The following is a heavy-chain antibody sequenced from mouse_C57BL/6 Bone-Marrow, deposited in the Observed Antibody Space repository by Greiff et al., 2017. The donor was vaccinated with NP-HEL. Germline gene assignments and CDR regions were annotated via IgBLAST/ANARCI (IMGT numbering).Heavy chain of an antibody. D-gene: IGHD1-1*01. CDR2: IDPENGDT. Sequence: EVQLQQSGAELVRPGASVKLSCTASGFNIKDDYMHWVKQRPEQGLEWIGWIDPENGDTEYASKFQGKATITADPSSNTAYLQLSSLTSEDTAVYYCTTWRLLFAYWGQGTLVTVSA. V-gene: IGHV14-4*01. J-gene: IGHJ3*01. CDR1: GFNIKDDY. CDR3: TTWRLLFAY.